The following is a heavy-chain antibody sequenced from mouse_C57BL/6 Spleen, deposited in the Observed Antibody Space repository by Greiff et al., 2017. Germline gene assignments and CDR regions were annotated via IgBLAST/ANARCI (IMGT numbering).Heavy chain of an antibody. D-gene: IGHD4-1*01. V-gene: IGHV1-50*01. J-gene: IGHJ4*01. Sequence: QVQLQQPGAELVKPGASVKLSCKASGYTFTSYWMQWVKQRPGQGLEWIGEIDPSDSYTNYNQKFKGKATLTVDTSSSTAYMQLSSLTSEDSAVYYCARILNWDGYAMDGWGQGTSVTVSS. CDR3: ARILNWDGYAMDG. CDR2: IDPSDSYT. CDR1: GYTFTSYW.